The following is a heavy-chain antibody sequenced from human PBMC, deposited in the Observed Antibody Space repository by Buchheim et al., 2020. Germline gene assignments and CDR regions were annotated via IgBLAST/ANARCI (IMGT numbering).Heavy chain of an antibody. Sequence: QGQLVQSGPELKTPGSSVRVSCQASGDTFSPYSVSWVRQAPGQGLEWVGGIVPIFGSSNYGQMFQGRVIITADDSTNSAYMDLSGLTSNDTATYYCARGFVGSEAHFDYHRLDVWGQGT. D-gene: IGHD3-3*01. CDR3: ARGFVGSEAHFDYHRLDV. CDR2: IVPIFGSS. J-gene: IGHJ6*02. V-gene: IGHV1-69*01. CDR1: GDTFSPYS.